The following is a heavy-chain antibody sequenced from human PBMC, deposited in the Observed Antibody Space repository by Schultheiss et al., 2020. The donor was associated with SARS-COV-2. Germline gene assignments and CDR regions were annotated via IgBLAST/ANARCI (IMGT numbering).Heavy chain of an antibody. CDR3: ARDRVTTGMDA. CDR1: GFTFDDYA. V-gene: IGHV3-9*01. CDR2: ISWNSGSI. J-gene: IGHJ6*02. Sequence: GGSLRLSCAASGFTFDDYAMHWVRQAPGKGLEWVSGISWNSGSIGYADSVKGRFTISRDNPKNTLYLQMNSLRAEDTAVYYCARDRVTTGMDAWGQGTTVTVSS. D-gene: IGHD1-1*01.